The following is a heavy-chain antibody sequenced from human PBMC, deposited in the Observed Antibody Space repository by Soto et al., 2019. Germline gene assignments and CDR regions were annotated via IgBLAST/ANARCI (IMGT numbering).Heavy chain of an antibody. J-gene: IGHJ6*02. CDR3: ARGDSTDCSNSVCSFFYNHDMDV. V-gene: IGHV1-2*04. CDR1: GYSFTDYH. CDR2: INPKSGGT. Sequence: VASVKVSCKASGYSFTDYHIHWVRQAPGQGLEWLGRINPKSGGTSTAQKFQGWVTMTTDTPISTASIELTRLTSDDTAIYYCARGDSTDCSNSVCSFFYNHDMDVWGQGTTVTVSS. D-gene: IGHD2-8*01.